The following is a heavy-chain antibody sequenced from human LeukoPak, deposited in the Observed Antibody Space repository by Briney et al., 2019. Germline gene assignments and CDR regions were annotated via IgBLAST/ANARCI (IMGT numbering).Heavy chain of an antibody. CDR2: IYYTGST. D-gene: IGHD2-21*02. J-gene: IGHJ4*02. Sequence: PSETLSLTCTVSGGSISSTSYYWGWIRQPPGKGLEWIGSIYYTGSTYYNPSLNTRVTMSVDTSKNQFSLKLSSVTAADTAVYYCARRLKVTEHFYYWGQGTLVTVSS. CDR3: ARRLKVTEHFYY. V-gene: IGHV4-39*01. CDR1: GGSISSTSYY.